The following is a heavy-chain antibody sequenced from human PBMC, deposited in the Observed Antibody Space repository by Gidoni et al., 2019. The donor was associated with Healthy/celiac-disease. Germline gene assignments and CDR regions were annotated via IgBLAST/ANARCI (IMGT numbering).Heavy chain of an antibody. V-gene: IGHV4-59*08. CDR1: GASISSYY. D-gene: IGHD6-19*01. J-gene: IGHJ4*02. Sequence: QVQLQESGPGLVKPSETLCITCTVSGASISSYYWSWIRQPPGKGLEWIGYIYYSGSTNYTPSLKSRVTISVDTSKNQFSLKLSSVTAADTAVYYCARSEVAGTTPSFRYWGQATLVTVSS. CDR3: ARSEVAGTTPSFRY. CDR2: IYYSGST.